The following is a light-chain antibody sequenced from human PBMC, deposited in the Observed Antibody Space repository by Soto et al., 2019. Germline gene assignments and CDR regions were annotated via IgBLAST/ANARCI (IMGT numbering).Light chain of an antibody. V-gene: IGLV2-8*01. CDR2: EVT. Sequence: QSALTQPPSASRSPGQSVAISCPGTSSDIGGYNYVSWYQQYPGRAPKLMIYEVTKRPSGVPDRFSGSKSGNTASLTVSGLQAEDEADYYCSSYAASNNFYFVFGGGTKVTVL. CDR3: SSYAASNNFYFV. J-gene: IGLJ3*02. CDR1: SSDIGGYNY.